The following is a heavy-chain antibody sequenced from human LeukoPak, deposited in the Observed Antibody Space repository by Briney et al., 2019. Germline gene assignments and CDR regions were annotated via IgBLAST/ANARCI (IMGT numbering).Heavy chain of an antibody. J-gene: IGHJ5*02. V-gene: IGHV4-59*08. CDR3: ARHPTTVTTSGNWFDP. CDR1: GGSISNYY. Sequence: SETLSLTCTVSGGSISNYYWSWLRQPPGKRLEWIGYIYYSGSTNYNPSLKSRVTISLDTSKNQFSLKLSSVTAADTAVYYCARHPTTVTTSGNWFDPWGQGTLVTVSS. D-gene: IGHD4-17*01. CDR2: IYYSGST.